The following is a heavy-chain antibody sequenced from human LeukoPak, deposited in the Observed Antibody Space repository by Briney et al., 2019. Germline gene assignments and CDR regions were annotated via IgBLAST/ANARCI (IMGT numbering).Heavy chain of an antibody. CDR3: AKDFYDILTSDQHDY. Sequence: GGSLRLTCAASGFTFSSYGMHWVRQAPGKGLEWVAFIRYDGSNKYYADSVKGRFTISRGNSKNTLYLQMNSLRAEDTAVYYCAKDFYDILTSDQHDYWGQGTLVTVSS. V-gene: IGHV3-30*02. J-gene: IGHJ4*02. CDR1: GFTFSSYG. CDR2: IRYDGSNK. D-gene: IGHD3-9*01.